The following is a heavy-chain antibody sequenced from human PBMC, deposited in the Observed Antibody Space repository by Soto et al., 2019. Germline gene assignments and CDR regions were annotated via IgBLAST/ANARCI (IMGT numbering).Heavy chain of an antibody. Sequence: EVQLVESGGGLVQPGGSLRLSCAATGFMFSSYWMTWVRQAPGKGLEWVANINQNGSERYYVDSVEGRFTISRDNATNSVFLQMNNLRVEDTAMYYCATDILDFWGQGTLVTVSS. CDR1: GFMFSSYW. CDR2: INQNGSER. CDR3: ATDILDF. V-gene: IGHV3-7*05. D-gene: IGHD3-9*01. J-gene: IGHJ4*02.